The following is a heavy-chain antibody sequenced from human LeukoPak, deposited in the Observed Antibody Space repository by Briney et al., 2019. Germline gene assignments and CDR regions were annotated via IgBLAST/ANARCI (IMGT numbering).Heavy chain of an antibody. CDR1: GGSISSYY. CDR2: IYTSGST. V-gene: IGHV4-4*07. Sequence: SETPSLTCTVSGGSISSYYWSWIRQPAGKGLEWIGRIYTSGSTDYNPSLKSRVTMSVDTSKNQFSLKLTSVTAADTAVYYCARSYCSGGSCLNWFDPWGLGTLVTVSS. D-gene: IGHD2-15*01. CDR3: ARSYCSGGSCLNWFDP. J-gene: IGHJ5*02.